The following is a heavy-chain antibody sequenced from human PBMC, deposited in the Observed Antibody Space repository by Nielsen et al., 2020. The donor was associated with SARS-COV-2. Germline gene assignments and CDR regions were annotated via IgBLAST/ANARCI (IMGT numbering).Heavy chain of an antibody. J-gene: IGHJ4*02. D-gene: IGHD2-2*01. CDR2: VTDSGST. V-gene: IGHV4-34*01. Sequence: SETLSLTCAVYGGSFSAFSWTWIRQSPGKGLDWIGEVTDSGSTKYSPSLKSRVTISADTSKNQFSLKLSSVTAADTAVYYCARTAYCSSTSCPRGEYDYWGQGTLVTVSS. CDR1: GGSFSAFS. CDR3: ARTAYCSSTSCPRGEYDY.